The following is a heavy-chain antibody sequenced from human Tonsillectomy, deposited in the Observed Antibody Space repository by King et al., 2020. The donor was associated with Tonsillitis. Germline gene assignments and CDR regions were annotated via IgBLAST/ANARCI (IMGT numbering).Heavy chain of an antibody. V-gene: IGHV2-26*04. Sequence: TLKESGPVLVKPPETLTLTCTVSGFSLSNARMGVSWIRQPPGKALEWLAHIFSNDEKSYSTSLKSRLTISKDTSKSQVVLTMTNMDPVDTATYYCAWVSGGYDYVWGSYRSFYMDVWGKGTTVTVSS. J-gene: IGHJ6*03. CDR1: GFSLSNARMG. CDR3: AWVSGGYDYVWGSYRSFYMDV. CDR2: IFSNDEK. D-gene: IGHD3-16*02.